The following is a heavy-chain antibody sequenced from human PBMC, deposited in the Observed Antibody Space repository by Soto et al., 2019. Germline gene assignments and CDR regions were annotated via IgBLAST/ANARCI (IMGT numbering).Heavy chain of an antibody. J-gene: IGHJ6*02. V-gene: IGHV5-10-1*01. CDR3: ASTVADSIFLYYYGMDV. CDR2: IDPSDSYT. CDR1: GYSFTSYW. D-gene: IGHD4-17*01. Sequence: PGESLKISCKGSGYSFTSYWISWVRQMPGKGLEWMGRIDPSDSYTNYSPSFQGHVTISADKSISTAYLQWSSLKASDTAMYYCASTVADSIFLYYYGMDVWGQGTTVTVSS.